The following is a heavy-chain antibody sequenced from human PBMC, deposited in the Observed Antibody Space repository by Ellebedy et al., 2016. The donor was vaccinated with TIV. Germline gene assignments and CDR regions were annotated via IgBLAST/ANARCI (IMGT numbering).Heavy chain of an antibody. V-gene: IGHV1-18*01. J-gene: IGHJ4*02. Sequence: AASVKVSCKASGYTFTSYGISWVRQAPGQGLEWMGWISAYNGNTNYAQKLQGRVTMTTDTSTSTAYMELRSLRSDDTAVYYCARYRRPRSSSSWSRNDYWGQGTLVTVSS. CDR2: ISAYNGNT. CDR1: GYTFTSYG. CDR3: ARYRRPRSSSSWSRNDY. D-gene: IGHD6-13*01.